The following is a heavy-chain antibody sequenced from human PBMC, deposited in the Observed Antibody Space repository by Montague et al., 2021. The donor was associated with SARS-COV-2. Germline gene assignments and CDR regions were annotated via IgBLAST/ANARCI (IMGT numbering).Heavy chain of an antibody. CDR2: FYSVGST. V-gene: IGHV4-59*02. CDR1: GASVGSSD. J-gene: IGHJ3*02. D-gene: IGHD1-14*01. CDR3: ARETMTADAFDI. Sequence: SETLSLTCTVSGASVGSSDWGWIRQSPGKGLEWIGYFYSVGSTDYNPSLKSRATISRDTPKNQFSLKVRPVTAADTAVYYCARETMTADAFDIWGQGTMVTVSS.